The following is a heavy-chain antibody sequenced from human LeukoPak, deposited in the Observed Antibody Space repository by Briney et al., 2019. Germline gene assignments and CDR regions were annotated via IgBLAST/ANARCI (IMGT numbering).Heavy chain of an antibody. J-gene: IGHJ4*02. Sequence: ASVKVSCKASGYTFTGYYMHWVRQAPGQGLEWMGWINPNSGGTNYAQKFQGRVTMTRETSISTAYMELSRLRSDDTAVYYCAGVYSSGWYFDYWGQGTLVTVSS. CDR2: INPNSGGT. CDR3: AGVYSSGWYFDY. D-gene: IGHD6-19*01. V-gene: IGHV1-2*02. CDR1: GYTFTGYY.